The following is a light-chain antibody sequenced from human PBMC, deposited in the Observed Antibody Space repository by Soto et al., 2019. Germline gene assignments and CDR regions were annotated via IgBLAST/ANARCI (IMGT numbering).Light chain of an antibody. CDR2: DAS. V-gene: IGKV1-5*01. CDR1: QSISSW. Sequence: GDRVTITCRASQSISSWLAWYQQKPGKAPKLLIYDASSLESGVPSRFSGSGSGTEFTLTISSLQPDDFATYYCQQYYSYPITFGQGTRLEIK. J-gene: IGKJ5*01. CDR3: QQYYSYPIT.